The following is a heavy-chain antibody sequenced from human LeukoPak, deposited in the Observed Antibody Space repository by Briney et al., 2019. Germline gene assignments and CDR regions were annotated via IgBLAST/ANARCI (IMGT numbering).Heavy chain of an antibody. J-gene: IGHJ4*02. Sequence: GASVKVSCKVSGYTLTELSMHRVRQAPGKGLEWMGGFDPEDGETIYAQKFQGRVTMTEDTSTDTAYMELSSLRPEDTAVYYCATRKGYSSSWYVYWGQGTLVTVSS. CDR3: ATRKGYSSSWYVY. D-gene: IGHD6-13*01. CDR1: GYTLTELS. V-gene: IGHV1-24*01. CDR2: FDPEDGET.